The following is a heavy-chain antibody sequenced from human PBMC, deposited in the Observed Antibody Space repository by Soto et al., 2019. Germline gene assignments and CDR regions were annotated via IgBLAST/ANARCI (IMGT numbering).Heavy chain of an antibody. Sequence: QVQLVESGGGVVQPGRSLRLSCAASGFTFSSYGMHWVRQAPGKGLEWVAVISYDGSNKYYADSVKGRFTISRDNSKNTLYLQMNSLRAEDTAVYYCAKDSRNYGQPGTLDYWGQGTLVTVSS. CDR1: GFTFSSYG. J-gene: IGHJ4*02. V-gene: IGHV3-30*18. CDR2: ISYDGSNK. D-gene: IGHD3-10*01. CDR3: AKDSRNYGQPGTLDY.